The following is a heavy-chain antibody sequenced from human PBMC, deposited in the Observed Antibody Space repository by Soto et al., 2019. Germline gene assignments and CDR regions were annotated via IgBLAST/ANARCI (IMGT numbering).Heavy chain of an antibody. CDR1: GGSISSSNW. D-gene: IGHD3-22*01. V-gene: IGHV4-4*02. J-gene: IGHJ3*02. CDR3: ARTRVAGGITMIVVAASLGAFDI. Sequence: QVQLQESGPGLVKPSGTLSLTCAVSGGSISSSNWWSWVRQPPGKGLEWIGEIYHSGSTNYNPSLKSRVTISVDKSKNQFSLKLSSVTAADTAVYYCARTRVAGGITMIVVAASLGAFDIWGQGTMVTVSS. CDR2: IYHSGST.